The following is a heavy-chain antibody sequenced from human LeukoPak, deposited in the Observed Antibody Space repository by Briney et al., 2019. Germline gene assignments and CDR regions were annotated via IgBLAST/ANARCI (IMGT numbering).Heavy chain of an antibody. CDR1: GGSVSSGSYY. CDR3: ARFNREDTTRIDP. CDR2: IYYSGST. V-gene: IGHV4-61*01. J-gene: IGHJ5*02. D-gene: IGHD2-15*01. Sequence: PSETLSLTCTVSGGSVSSGSYYWSWIRQPPGKGLEWIGYIYYSGSTNYNPSLKSRVTISVDTSKNQFSLKLSSVTAADTAMYYCARFNREDTTRIDPWGQGTLVTVSS.